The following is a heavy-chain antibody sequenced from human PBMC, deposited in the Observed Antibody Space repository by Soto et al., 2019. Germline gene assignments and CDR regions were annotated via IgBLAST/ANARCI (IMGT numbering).Heavy chain of an antibody. Sequence: QVQLVESGGGVVQPGRSLRLSCAASGFTFSSYGMHWVRQAPGKGLEWVAVISYDGSNKYYADSVKGRFTIYRDNSKNTRYLQMNSLRAEDTAVYYCAKAPRYYYDSSGYFLSYWGQGTLVTVSS. CDR2: ISYDGSNK. D-gene: IGHD3-22*01. J-gene: IGHJ4*02. CDR3: AKAPRYYYDSSGYFLSY. CDR1: GFTFSSYG. V-gene: IGHV3-30*18.